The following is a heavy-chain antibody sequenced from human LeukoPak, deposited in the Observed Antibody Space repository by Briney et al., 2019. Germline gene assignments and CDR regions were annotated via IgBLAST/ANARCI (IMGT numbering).Heavy chain of an antibody. CDR1: GFTFSDYY. CDR3: ARDTTYYYGSGSSAPANHYYYYGMDV. J-gene: IGHJ6*02. D-gene: IGHD3-10*01. V-gene: IGHV3-11*01. Sequence: GGSLRLSCAASGFTFSDYYMSWIRQAPGKGLEWVSYISSSGSTIYYADSVKGRFTISRDNAKNSLYLQMNSLRAEDTAVYYCARDTTYYYGSGSSAPANHYYYYGMDVWGQGTTVTVSS. CDR2: ISSSGSTI.